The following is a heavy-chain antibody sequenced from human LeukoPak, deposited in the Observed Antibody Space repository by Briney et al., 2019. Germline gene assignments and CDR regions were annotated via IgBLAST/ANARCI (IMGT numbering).Heavy chain of an antibody. V-gene: IGHV4-61*01. CDR2: IYYSGST. CDR1: GGSLSSGSYY. J-gene: IGHJ4*02. D-gene: IGHD6-19*01. CDR3: ARDSSGWYIDY. Sequence: SETLSLTCTVSGGSLSSGSYYWGWIRQPPGKGLEWIGYIYYSGSTNYNPSLKSRVTISVDTSKNQFSLKLSSVAAADTAVYYCARDSSGWYIDYWGQGTLVTVSS.